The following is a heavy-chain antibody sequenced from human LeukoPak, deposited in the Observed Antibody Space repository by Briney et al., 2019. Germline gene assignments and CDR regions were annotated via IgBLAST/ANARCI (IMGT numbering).Heavy chain of an antibody. CDR1: GGSFRNYF. Sequence: SETLSLTCAVYGGSFRNYFWTWIRQPPGKGLEWIGEITHTGTLNYNPSLKSRVTISVDTSKNQFSLRLISVTAADTAVYYCARGRRYYGSGTSFGTWLDPWGQGTLVTVSS. CDR3: ARGRRYYGSGTSFGTWLDP. D-gene: IGHD3-10*01. CDR2: ITHTGTL. V-gene: IGHV4-34*01. J-gene: IGHJ5*02.